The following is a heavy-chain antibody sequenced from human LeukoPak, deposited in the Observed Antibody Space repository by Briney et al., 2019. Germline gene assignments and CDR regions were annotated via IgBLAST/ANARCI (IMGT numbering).Heavy chain of an antibody. J-gene: IGHJ4*02. V-gene: IGHV3-30-3*01. D-gene: IGHD5-18*01. CDR3: AGDLDTAMVTDY. Sequence: GGSLRLSCAASGFTFSSYVMHWVRQAPGKGLEWVAVISFDGSNEYHADSVKGRFTISRDNSKNSLYLQMNSLRAEDTAVYYCAGDLDTAMVTDYWGQGTLVTVSS. CDR1: GFTFSSYV. CDR2: ISFDGSNE.